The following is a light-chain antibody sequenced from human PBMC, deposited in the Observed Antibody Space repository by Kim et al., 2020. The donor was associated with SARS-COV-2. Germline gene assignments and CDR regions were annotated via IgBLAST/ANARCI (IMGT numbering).Light chain of an antibody. J-gene: IGLJ3*02. CDR3: QVWDSSTWV. CDR1: NLGSKN. V-gene: IGLV3-9*01. CDR2: RDS. Sequence: SVALGQTARITCGGNNLGSKNVHWYQQKPGQAPVLGIYRDSNRPSGIPERFSGSNSGNTATLTISRAQAGDEADYYCQVWDSSTWVFGGGTQLTVL.